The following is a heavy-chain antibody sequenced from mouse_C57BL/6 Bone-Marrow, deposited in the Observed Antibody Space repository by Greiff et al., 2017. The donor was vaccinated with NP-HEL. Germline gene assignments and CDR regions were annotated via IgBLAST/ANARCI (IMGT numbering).Heavy chain of an antibody. CDR1: GYTFTSYD. J-gene: IGHJ3*01. V-gene: IGHV1-85*01. CDR3: ARSRGKARVAWFAY. Sequence: QVQLKESGPELVKPGASVKLSCKASGYTFTSYDINWVKQRPGQGLEWIGWIYPRDGSTKYNEKFKGKATLTVDTSSSTAYMELHSLTSEDSAVFFCARSRGKARVAWFAYWGQGTLVTVSA. CDR2: IYPRDGST.